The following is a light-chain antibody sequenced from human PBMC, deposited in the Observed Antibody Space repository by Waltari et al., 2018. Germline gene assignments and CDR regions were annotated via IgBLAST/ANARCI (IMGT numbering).Light chain of an antibody. V-gene: IGKV1-5*03. CDR2: KAS. CDR3: QQYNSYPSYT. Sequence: DIQMTQSPSTLSASVGDRVTITCRASQSISSWLAWDQQKPGKAPKLLIYKASSLESGVPSRFSGSGSGTEFTLTISSLQPDDIATYYCQQYNSYPSYTFGQGTNLEIK. J-gene: IGKJ2*01. CDR1: QSISSW.